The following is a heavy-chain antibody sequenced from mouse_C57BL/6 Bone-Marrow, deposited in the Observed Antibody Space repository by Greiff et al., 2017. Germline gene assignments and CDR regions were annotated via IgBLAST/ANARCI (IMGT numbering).Heavy chain of an antibody. Sequence: QVQLQQSGAELARPGASVKLSCKASGYTFTSYGISWVKQRTGQGLEWIGEIYPRSGNTYYNEKFKGKATLTADKSSSTAYMELRSLTSEDSAVYFCARSDDYVEGHYAMDYGGQGTSVTVSS. J-gene: IGHJ4*01. V-gene: IGHV1-81*01. CDR2: IYPRSGNT. D-gene: IGHD2-4*01. CDR1: GYTFTSYG. CDR3: ARSDDYVEGHYAMDY.